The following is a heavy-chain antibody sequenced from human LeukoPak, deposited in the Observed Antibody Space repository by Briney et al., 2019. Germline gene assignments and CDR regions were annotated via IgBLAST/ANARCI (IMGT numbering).Heavy chain of an antibody. V-gene: IGHV4-38-2*02. CDR3: ARGLYGGNDAFDI. Sequence: PSETLSLTCTVSGYSISSGYYWGWIRQPPGKGLEWIGSIYHRGSTYYNPSLKSRVTISVDTSKNQFSLKLSSVTAADTAVYYCARGLYGGNDAFDIWGQGTMVTVSS. D-gene: IGHD4-23*01. CDR2: IYHRGST. J-gene: IGHJ3*02. CDR1: GYSISSGYY.